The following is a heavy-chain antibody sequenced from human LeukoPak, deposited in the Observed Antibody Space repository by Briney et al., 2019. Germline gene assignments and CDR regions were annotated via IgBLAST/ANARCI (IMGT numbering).Heavy chain of an antibody. CDR1: GFTFSDNY. Sequence: GGSLRLSCAASGFTFSDNYMSWIRQAPGKGLEWVSYISSSGSIYYSDSVKGRFTISRDNNKNLLYLQIKSRRAEDTAVYFCLWSVNGWGRGTLVTVSS. V-gene: IGHV3-11*04. CDR3: LWSVNG. D-gene: IGHD1-1*01. J-gene: IGHJ4*02. CDR2: ISSSGSI.